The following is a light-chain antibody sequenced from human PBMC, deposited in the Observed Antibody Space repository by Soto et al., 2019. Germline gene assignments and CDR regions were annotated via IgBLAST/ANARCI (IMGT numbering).Light chain of an antibody. CDR2: NAS. CDR3: QQYGSSPLT. J-gene: IGKJ4*01. Sequence: EIVLTQSPGTLSLSPGERATLSCRASQSVSSSYLAWYQQKPGQAPRLLIYNASSRATGIPDRFSGRGSGTDFTLTINRLEPEDFAVYYCQQYGSSPLTFGGGTKVAIK. V-gene: IGKV3-20*01. CDR1: QSVSSSY.